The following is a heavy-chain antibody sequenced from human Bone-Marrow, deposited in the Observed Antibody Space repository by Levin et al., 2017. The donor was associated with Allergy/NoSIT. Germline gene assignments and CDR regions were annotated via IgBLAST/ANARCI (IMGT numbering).Heavy chain of an antibody. CDR3: ARRCYGDYESDDK. J-gene: IGHJ4*02. Sequence: ESGPTLVKPTETLTLTCTFSGFSLSTTGMCVSWIRQSPGKTLEWLALIDWDDDKFYSPSLQTRLSISKGSSKSQVVLTMTNVDTVDTGTYYCARRCYGDYESDDKWGPGTQVTVSS. D-gene: IGHD4-17*01. CDR1: GFSLSTTGMC. CDR2: IDWDDDK. V-gene: IGHV2-70*12.